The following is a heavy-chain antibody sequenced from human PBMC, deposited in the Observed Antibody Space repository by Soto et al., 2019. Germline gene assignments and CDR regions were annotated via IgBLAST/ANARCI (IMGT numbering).Heavy chain of an antibody. J-gene: IGHJ4*02. D-gene: IGHD1-1*01. CDR3: AKFVDSGRNEYCDY. V-gene: IGHV3-23*01. Sequence: GGSLRLSCAASGFPFSSYAMSWVRQAPGKGLEWVSAISGGGGSTYYADSVKGRFTISRDNSKNTLYLQMNSLRAEDTAVYYFAKFVDSGRNEYCDYWGQGTLVTVSS. CDR1: GFPFSSYA. CDR2: ISGGGGST.